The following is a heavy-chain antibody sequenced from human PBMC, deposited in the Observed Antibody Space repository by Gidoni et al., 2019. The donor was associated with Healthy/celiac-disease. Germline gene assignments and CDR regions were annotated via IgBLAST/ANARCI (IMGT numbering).Heavy chain of an antibody. CDR2: IVVGSRNT. Sequence: QMQLVQSGPEVKKPGTSVKVPCKALGFTFTSSAVPWVRQAIGQRLEWIGWIVVGSRNTNYAQKFQERVTITKDMSTSTAYMKMSRLRYEDTAVYYCAADEKAGVPYYYGMDVWGQGTTVTVSS. V-gene: IGHV1-58*01. D-gene: IGHD3-3*01. J-gene: IGHJ6*02. CDR1: GFTFTSSA. CDR3: AADEKAGVPYYYGMDV.